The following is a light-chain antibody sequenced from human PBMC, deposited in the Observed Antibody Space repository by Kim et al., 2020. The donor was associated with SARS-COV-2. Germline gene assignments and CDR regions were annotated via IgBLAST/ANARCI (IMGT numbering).Light chain of an antibody. Sequence: QPVLTQSSSASASLGSSVKLTCTLSSGHSSYIIAWHQQQPGKAPRYLMKLEGSGSYNKGSGVPDRFSGSSSGADRYLTISNLQSEDEADYYCETWDSNTRNWVFGGGTQLTVL. J-gene: IGLJ3*02. CDR1: SGHSSYI. V-gene: IGLV4-60*03. CDR3: ETWDSNTRNWV. CDR2: LEGSGSY.